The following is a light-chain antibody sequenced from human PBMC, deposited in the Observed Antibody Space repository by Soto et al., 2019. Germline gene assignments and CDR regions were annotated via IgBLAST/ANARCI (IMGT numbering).Light chain of an antibody. V-gene: IGKV3-11*01. CDR2: DAY. CDR3: QQRHMWPIT. Sequence: ELVVLGCQVTLILFGGERGSVSWLASQSFRGLLAWYQQKPGQAPRLLIYDAYNRATVIPPRCRRSGSGVAVSLTISSPEPEDSPVYYCQQRHMWPITFGRGTPLGI. CDR1: QSFRGL. J-gene: IGKJ5*01.